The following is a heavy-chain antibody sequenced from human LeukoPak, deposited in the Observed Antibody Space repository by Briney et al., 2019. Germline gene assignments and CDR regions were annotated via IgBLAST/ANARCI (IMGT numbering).Heavy chain of an antibody. J-gene: IGHJ4*02. CDR2: IYYSGST. D-gene: IGHD6-13*01. CDR3: ARQWKIAAAGTFGY. V-gene: IGHV4-39*01. CDR1: GGSISSSSYY. Sequence: KPSETLSLTCTVSGGSISSSSYYWGWIRQPPGKGLEWIGSIYYSGSTYYNPSLKSRVTISVDTSKNQFSLKLSSVTAADTAVYYCARQWKIAAAGTFGYWGQGTLVTVSS.